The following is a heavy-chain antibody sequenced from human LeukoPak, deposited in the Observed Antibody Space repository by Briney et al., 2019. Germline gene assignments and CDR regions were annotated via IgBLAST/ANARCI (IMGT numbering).Heavy chain of an antibody. J-gene: IGHJ6*02. Sequence: SETLSPTCTVSGVSISSTSYYWGWIRQPPGKGLEWVGTIYSSGSTYYTPSLKSRVTISVDTSKNQFSLKLSSVTAADTAVYFCARESAVADNYYYAMDVWGQGTTVTVSS. CDR3: ARESAVADNYYYAMDV. V-gene: IGHV4-39*02. D-gene: IGHD6-19*01. CDR1: GVSISSTSYY. CDR2: IYSSGST.